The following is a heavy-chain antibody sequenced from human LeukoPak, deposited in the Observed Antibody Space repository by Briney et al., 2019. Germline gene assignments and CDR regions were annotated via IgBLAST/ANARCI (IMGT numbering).Heavy chain of an antibody. Sequence: SLTLSCAPSGLSFSHSCMHWVRQAPGNWREWVAFKRYDGSDKYYADSVKGRFTISRDNSKNALYLQMNSLRVEDTAVYYCFGITVTDVPYWGQGTLVTVSS. CDR1: GLSFSHSC. CDR2: KRYDGSDK. CDR3: FGITVTDVPY. V-gene: IGHV3-30*02. D-gene: IGHD1-7*01. J-gene: IGHJ4*02.